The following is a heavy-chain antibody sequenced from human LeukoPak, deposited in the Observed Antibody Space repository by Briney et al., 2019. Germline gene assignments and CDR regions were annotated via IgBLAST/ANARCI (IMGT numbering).Heavy chain of an antibody. V-gene: IGHV3-30*18. Sequence: PGRSLRLSCAASGFTFSSYGMYWVRQAPGKGLEWVAVISFDGSNKYYADSVGGRFTVSRDNSKDTLYLQMNSLRAEDTAVYYCAKDEIGAVAGLLDYWGQGILVTVSS. CDR1: GFTFSSYG. CDR2: ISFDGSNK. D-gene: IGHD6-19*01. CDR3: AKDEIGAVAGLLDY. J-gene: IGHJ4*02.